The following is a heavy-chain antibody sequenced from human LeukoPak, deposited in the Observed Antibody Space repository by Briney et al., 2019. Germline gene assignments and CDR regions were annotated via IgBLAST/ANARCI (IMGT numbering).Heavy chain of an antibody. D-gene: IGHD3-16*02. CDR1: GFTFDDYG. V-gene: IGHV3-20*04. CDR2: INWIGGIT. Sequence: PGGSLRLSCAASGFTFDDYGMSWVRQAPGKGLEWVSAINWIGGITNYVYSVKGRFTISRDNAKNSLYLQMSSLRAEDPALYYCARHRRAGHWYFDLWGRGTRVTVSS. CDR3: ARHRRAGHWYFDL. J-gene: IGHJ2*01.